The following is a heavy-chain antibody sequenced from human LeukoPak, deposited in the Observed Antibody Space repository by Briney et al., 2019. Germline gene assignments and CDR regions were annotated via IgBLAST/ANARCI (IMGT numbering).Heavy chain of an antibody. V-gene: IGHV5-51*01. CDR1: GYSFTSYW. D-gene: IGHD3-22*01. J-gene: IGHJ6*03. Sequence: LGESLKISCKGSGYSFTSYWIGWVRQMSGKGLEWMGIIYPGDSDTRYSPSFQGQVTISADKSISTAYLQWSSLKASDTAMYYCARRAPYYYDSSGYSNQPAYYYYYYMDVWGKGTTVTVSS. CDR2: IYPGDSDT. CDR3: ARRAPYYYDSSGYSNQPAYYYYYYMDV.